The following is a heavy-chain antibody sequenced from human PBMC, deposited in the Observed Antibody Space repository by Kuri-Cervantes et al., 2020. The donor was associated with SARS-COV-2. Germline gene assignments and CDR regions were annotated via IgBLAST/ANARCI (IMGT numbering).Heavy chain of an antibody. Sequence: GGSLRLSCTASGFTFGDYAMSWARQAPGKGLEWVGFIRSKAYGGTTEYAASVKGRFTISRDDSKSIAYLQMNSLKTEDTAVYYCTRGGGVTGYYYYYMDVWGKGTTVTVSS. CDR3: TRGGGVTGYYYYYMDV. J-gene: IGHJ6*03. CDR1: GFTFGDYA. V-gene: IGHV3-49*04. D-gene: IGHD3-16*01. CDR2: IRSKAYGGTT.